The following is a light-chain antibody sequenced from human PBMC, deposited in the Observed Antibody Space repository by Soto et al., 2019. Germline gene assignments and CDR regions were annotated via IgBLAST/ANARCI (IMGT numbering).Light chain of an antibody. J-gene: IGLJ1*01. CDR1: SGDVGGYNY. CDR3: SSYTTTNTLGYV. CDR2: DVS. Sequence: QSALTQPASVSGSPGQSIAISCTGTSGDVGGYNYVSWYQQHPDKAPKLIIFDVSNRPSGISIRFSGSKSGNTASLTISGLQDDDEADYYCSSYTTTNTLGYVFGTGTKVTVL. V-gene: IGLV2-14*03.